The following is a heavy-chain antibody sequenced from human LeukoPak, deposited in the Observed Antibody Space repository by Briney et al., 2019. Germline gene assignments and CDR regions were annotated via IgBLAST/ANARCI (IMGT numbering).Heavy chain of an antibody. CDR3: ARLSKGRYFDYIFDY. CDR1: GGSVSSTEFY. D-gene: IGHD3-9*01. Sequence: ASETLSLTCTVSGGSVSSTEFYWGWIRQPPGKGLQWIGNIYYTGSTYYNPPLNSRVTMSVDTSQNQFSLKMTSVTAADTTVYYCARLSKGRYFDYIFDYWGQGTLVTVSS. V-gene: IGHV4-39*01. CDR2: IYYTGST. J-gene: IGHJ4*02.